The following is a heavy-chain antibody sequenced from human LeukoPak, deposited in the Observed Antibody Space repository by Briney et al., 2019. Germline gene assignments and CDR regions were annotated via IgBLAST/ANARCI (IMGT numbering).Heavy chain of an antibody. D-gene: IGHD3-22*01. J-gene: IGHJ4*02. CDR3: AREVVLSDTSTFDY. CDR1: GFTFSVYW. Sequence: GGSLRLSCAASGFTFSVYWIHWVRQAPGKGLVWVSRINSDGGGSSTIYADSVKGRFTISRDNAKNTVYLQMNSLRAEDTAVYYCAREVVLSDTSTFDYWGQGTPVTVSS. CDR2: INSDGGGSST. V-gene: IGHV3-74*01.